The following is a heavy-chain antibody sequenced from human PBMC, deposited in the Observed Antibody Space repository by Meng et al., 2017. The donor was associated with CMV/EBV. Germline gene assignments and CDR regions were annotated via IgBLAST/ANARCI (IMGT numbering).Heavy chain of an antibody. CDR3: ARDGGSLQPEHYYYGMDV. Sequence: ETLRLSCAASGFTFSSYWMSWVRQAPGKGLEWVANIKQDGSEKYYVDSVKGRFTISRDNAKNSLYLQMNSLRAEDTAVYYCARDGGSLQPEHYYYGMDVWGQGTTVTVSS. CDR1: GFTFSSYW. D-gene: IGHD3-16*01. V-gene: IGHV3-7*01. CDR2: IKQDGSEK. J-gene: IGHJ6*02.